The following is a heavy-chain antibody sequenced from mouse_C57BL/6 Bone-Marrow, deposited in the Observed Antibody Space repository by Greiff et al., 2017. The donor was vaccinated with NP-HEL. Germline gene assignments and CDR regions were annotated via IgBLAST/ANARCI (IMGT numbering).Heavy chain of an antibody. CDR3: ARGGYYGSGRYYAMDY. CDR2: ISYDGSN. Sequence: ESGPGLVKPSQSLSLTCSVTGYSITSGYYWNWIRQFPGNKLEWMGYISYDGSNNYNPSLKNRISITRDTSKNQFFLKLNSVTTEDTATYYCARGGYYGSGRYYAMDYWGQGTSVTVSS. V-gene: IGHV3-6*01. D-gene: IGHD1-1*01. J-gene: IGHJ4*01. CDR1: GYSITSGYY.